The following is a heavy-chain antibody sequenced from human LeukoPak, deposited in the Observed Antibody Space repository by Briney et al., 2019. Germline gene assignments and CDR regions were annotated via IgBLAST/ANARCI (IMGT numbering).Heavy chain of an antibody. CDR1: RYTFTSYD. D-gene: IGHD3-3*01. V-gene: IGHV1-8*02. J-gene: IGHJ6*02. Sequence: ASVKVSCKASRYTFTSYDINWVRQAPGQGLDWMGWMNPKSGNTGYAQKFQGRVTMTRNTSISTAYMELSSLRSEDTAVYYCARGRELRFLEWLSYYYGMDVWGQGTTVTVSS. CDR3: ARGRELRFLEWLSYYYGMDV. CDR2: MNPKSGNT.